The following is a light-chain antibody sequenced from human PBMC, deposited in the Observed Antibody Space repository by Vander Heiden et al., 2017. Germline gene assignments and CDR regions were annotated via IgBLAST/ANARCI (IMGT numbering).Light chain of an antibody. Sequence: EIVLTQSPATLSLSPGERATLSCRASQSVSSYLTWYQQKPGQAPRLLIYDASNRATGIPARFSGSGSGTDFTLTISNLEPEDFAVYYCQLRDNWPAWTFRYGARVEIK. J-gene: IGKJ1*01. CDR2: DAS. V-gene: IGKV3-11*01. CDR3: QLRDNWPAWT. CDR1: QSVSSY.